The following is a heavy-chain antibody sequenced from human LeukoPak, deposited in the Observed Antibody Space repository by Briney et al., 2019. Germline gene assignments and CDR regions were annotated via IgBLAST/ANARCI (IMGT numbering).Heavy chain of an antibody. J-gene: IGHJ4*02. CDR1: GFTFSDYY. CDR3: ASAVGSSSWYFFDS. D-gene: IGHD6-13*01. Sequence: GGSLRLSCAASGFTFSDYYMSWIRQAPGKGREWVSYISSSGSTIYYADSVKGRFTISRDNAKNSLYLQMNSLRAEDTAVYYCASAVGSSSWYFFDSWGQGALVTVSS. CDR2: ISSSGSTI. V-gene: IGHV3-11*01.